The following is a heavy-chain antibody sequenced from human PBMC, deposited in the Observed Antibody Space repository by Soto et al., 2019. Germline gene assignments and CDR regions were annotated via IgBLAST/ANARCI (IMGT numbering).Heavy chain of an antibody. CDR3: SGGGEECSTTRCYMIYY. D-gene: IGHD2-2*02. CDR1: GYTFSSYV. CDR2: INAGNGYT. V-gene: IGHV1-3*01. Sequence: QVQLVQSGAEVKKPGASVIVSCTASGYTFSSYVMHWVRQPPGQRLEWMGWINAGNGYTKYSQKFQGRVTITRDTSARPAYMEPGSLRSEDTGVYYWSGGGEECSTTRCYMIYYWGQGTLVTGSS. J-gene: IGHJ4*02.